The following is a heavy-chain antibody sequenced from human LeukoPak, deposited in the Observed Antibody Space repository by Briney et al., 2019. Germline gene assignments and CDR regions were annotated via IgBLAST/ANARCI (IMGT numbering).Heavy chain of an antibody. J-gene: IGHJ4*02. CDR2: ISYDGSNK. Sequence: GGSLRLSCAASGFTFSNYAMHWVRQAPGTGLEWVAVISYDGSNKYYADSVKGRFTISRDDSKNTLYVQMNSLRAEDTAVYYCARESRMQLWLLDYWGQGTLVTVSS. CDR1: GFTFSNYA. CDR3: ARESRMQLWLLDY. V-gene: IGHV3-30-3*01. D-gene: IGHD5-18*01.